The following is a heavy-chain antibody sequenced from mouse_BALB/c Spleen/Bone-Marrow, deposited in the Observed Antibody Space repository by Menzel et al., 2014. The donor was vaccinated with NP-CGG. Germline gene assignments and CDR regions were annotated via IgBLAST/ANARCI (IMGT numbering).Heavy chain of an antibody. Sequence: EVQLQQSGAELVKPGASVKLSCTASGFNIKDTYMHWVKQRPEQGLEWIGRIDPANGNTKYDPKLQGKATITADTSSNTAYLQLSSLTSEDTAVDYCARWEYYAMDYWGQGTSVTGSS. J-gene: IGHJ4*01. CDR1: GFNIKDTY. CDR2: IDPANGNT. D-gene: IGHD4-1*01. CDR3: ARWEYYAMDY. V-gene: IGHV14-3*02.